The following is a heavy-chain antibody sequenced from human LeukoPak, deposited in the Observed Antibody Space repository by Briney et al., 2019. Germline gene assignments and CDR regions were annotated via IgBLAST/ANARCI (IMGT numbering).Heavy chain of an antibody. J-gene: IGHJ4*02. CDR3: ARSNVLLWFGSWGDY. D-gene: IGHD3-10*01. V-gene: IGHV1-18*04. CDR2: ISAYNGNT. CDR1: GYTFTSYG. Sequence: ASVKVSCKASGYTFTSYGISWVRQAPGQGLDWMGWISAYNGNTNYAQKLQGRVTMTTDTSTSTAYMELRSLRSDDTAVYYCARSNVLLWFGSWGDYWGQGTLVTVSS.